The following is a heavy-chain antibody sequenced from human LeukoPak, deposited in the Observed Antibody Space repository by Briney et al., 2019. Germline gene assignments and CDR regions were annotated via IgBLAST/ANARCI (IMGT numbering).Heavy chain of an antibody. CDR3: ARDLHLLNYYDSSGYYQDY. D-gene: IGHD3-22*01. V-gene: IGHV4-38-2*02. J-gene: IGHJ4*02. CDR2: IYHSGST. CDR1: GYSISSGYY. Sequence: SETLSLTCTVSGYSISSGYYWGWIRQPPGKGLGWIGSIYHSGSTYYNPSLKSRVTISVDTSKNQFSLKLSSVTAADTAVYYCARDLHLLNYYDSSGYYQDYWGQGTLVTVSS.